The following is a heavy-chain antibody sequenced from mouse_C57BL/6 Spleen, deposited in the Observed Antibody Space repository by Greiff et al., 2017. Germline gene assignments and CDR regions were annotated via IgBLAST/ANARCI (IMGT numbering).Heavy chain of an antibody. CDR3: ARYDYDLYYFEY. Sequence: QVQLKESGAELVKPGASVKISCKASGYAFSSYWMNWVKQRPGKGLEWIGQIYPGDGDTNYNGKFKGKATLTADKSSSTAYMQLSSLTSEDSAVYFCARYDYDLYYFEYWGQGTTLTVSS. J-gene: IGHJ2*01. V-gene: IGHV1-80*01. CDR2: IYPGDGDT. CDR1: GYAFSSYW. D-gene: IGHD2-4*01.